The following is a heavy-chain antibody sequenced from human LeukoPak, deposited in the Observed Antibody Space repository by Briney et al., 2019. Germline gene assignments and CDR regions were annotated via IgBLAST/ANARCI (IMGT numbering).Heavy chain of an antibody. CDR3: ARGKAIFGVVVDAFDI. CDR2: INWNGGST. V-gene: IGHV3-20*04. J-gene: IGHJ3*02. D-gene: IGHD3-3*01. CDR1: GFTFDDYG. Sequence: PGGSLRLSCAASGFTFDDYGMGWVRQAPGKGLEWVSGINWNGGSTGYADSVKGRFTISRDNAKNSLYLQMNSLRAEDTALYYCARGKAIFGVVVDAFDIWGQGTMVTVSS.